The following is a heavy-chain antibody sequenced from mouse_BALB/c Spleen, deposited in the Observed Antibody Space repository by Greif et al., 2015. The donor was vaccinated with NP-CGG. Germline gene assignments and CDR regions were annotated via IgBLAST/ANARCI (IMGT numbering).Heavy chain of an antibody. Sequence: QVQLKQSGAELARPGASVKMSCKASGYTFTSYTMHWVKQRPGQGLEWIGYINPSSGYTNYNQKFKDKATLTADKSSSTAYMQLSSPTSEDSAVYYCARGPSNYYGSSSPYAMDYWGQGTSVTVSS. CDR3: ARGPSNYYGSSSPYAMDY. CDR1: GYTFTSYT. CDR2: INPSSGYT. V-gene: IGHV1-4*01. D-gene: IGHD1-1*01. J-gene: IGHJ4*01.